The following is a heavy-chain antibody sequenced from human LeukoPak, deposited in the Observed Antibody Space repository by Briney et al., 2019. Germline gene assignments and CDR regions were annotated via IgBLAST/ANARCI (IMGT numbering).Heavy chain of an antibody. CDR2: ISSSSIYI. CDR3: ARGFTMVRGVIRHYYYYYMDV. D-gene: IGHD3-10*01. J-gene: IGHJ6*03. V-gene: IGHV3-21*01. Sequence: PGGSLRLSCAASGFTFSSYSMHWVRQAPGKGLEWVSSISSSSIYIYYADSVKGRFTISRDNAKNSLYLQMNSLTAEDTAVYYCARGFTMVRGVIRHYYYYYMDVWGKGTTVTVSS. CDR1: GFTFSSYS.